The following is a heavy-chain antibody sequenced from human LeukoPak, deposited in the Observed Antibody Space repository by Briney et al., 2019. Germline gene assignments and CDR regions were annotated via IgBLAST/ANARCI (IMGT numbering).Heavy chain of an antibody. CDR3: ARSVTDSSGHYSGGIDY. V-gene: IGHV3-21*01. Sequence: GGSLRLSCAASGFTFSSYSMNWVRQAPGKGLEWVSSISSSSSYIYYADSVKGRFTISRDNAKNSLYLQMNSLRAEDTAVYYCARSVTDSSGHYSGGIDYWGQGTLVTVSS. D-gene: IGHD3-22*01. CDR1: GFTFSSYS. J-gene: IGHJ4*02. CDR2: ISSSSSYI.